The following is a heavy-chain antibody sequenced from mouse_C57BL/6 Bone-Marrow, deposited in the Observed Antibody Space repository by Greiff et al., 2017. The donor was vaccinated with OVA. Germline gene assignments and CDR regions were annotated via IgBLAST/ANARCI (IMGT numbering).Heavy chain of an antibody. V-gene: IGHV1-74*01. Sequence: QVHVKQPGAELVKPGASVKVSCKASGYTFTSYWMHWVKQRPGQGLEWIGRIHPSDSDTNYNQKFKGKATLTVDKSSSTAYMQLSSLTSEDSAVYYCAIYYGIPYYFDYWGQGTTLTVSS. J-gene: IGHJ2*01. CDR3: AIYYGIPYYFDY. CDR1: GYTFTSYW. D-gene: IGHD2-1*01. CDR2: IHPSDSDT.